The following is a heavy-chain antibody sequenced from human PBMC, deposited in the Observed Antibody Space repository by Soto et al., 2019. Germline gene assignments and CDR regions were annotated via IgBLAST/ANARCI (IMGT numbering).Heavy chain of an antibody. V-gene: IGHV1-69*01. CDR2: IIPIFSKT. Sequence: QVQLVQSGAEVKELGSSVKVSCKTSGGTFTTSSFAWVRQGPGQGLEWMGGIIPIFSKTNFAPKFQGRVTFTADESTRTVYMDLSSLGSEDTAIYYCATDVVRSTGGDSWGQGTLVTVSS. J-gene: IGHJ4*02. CDR1: GGTFTTSS. D-gene: IGHD7-27*01. CDR3: ATDVVRSTGGDS.